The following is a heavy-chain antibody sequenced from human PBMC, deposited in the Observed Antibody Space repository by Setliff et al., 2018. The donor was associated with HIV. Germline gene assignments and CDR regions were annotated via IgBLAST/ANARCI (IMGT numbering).Heavy chain of an antibody. J-gene: IGHJ6*03. CDR3: AKGGYYDSTGYYYYYLYYLDE. CDR1: FNSYA. Sequence: FNSYAISWVRQAPGQGLEWMGGVIPIFGSANYAQKFQGRVTITADESTSTAYMELSSLRSEDTAVYYCAKGGYYDSTGYYYYYLYYLDEWGKGTTVTVSS. V-gene: IGHV1-69*01. D-gene: IGHD3-22*01. CDR2: VIPIFGSA.